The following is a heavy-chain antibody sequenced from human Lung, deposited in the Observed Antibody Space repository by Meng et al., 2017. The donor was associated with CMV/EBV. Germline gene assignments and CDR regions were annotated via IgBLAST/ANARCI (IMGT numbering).Heavy chain of an antibody. CDR1: GFTFSSYS. Sequence: GESLKISCAASGFTFSSYSMNWVRQAPGKGLEWVSSISSSSGYIYYADSVKGRFTISRDNAKNSLYLQMNSLRAEDTAVYYCARGNYYDFWSGYGAPPPPRLPPHDFDYWGQGTXVNVAS. J-gene: IGHJ4*02. CDR3: ARGNYYDFWSGYGAPPPPRLPPHDFDY. CDR2: ISSSSGYI. V-gene: IGHV3-21*06. D-gene: IGHD3-3*01.